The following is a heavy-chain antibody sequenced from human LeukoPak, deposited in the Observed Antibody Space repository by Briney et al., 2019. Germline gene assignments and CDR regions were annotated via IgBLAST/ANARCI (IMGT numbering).Heavy chain of an antibody. CDR3: ARGRRIGDYGSGRGLNYYYYGMDV. CDR1: GGSISRYY. CDR2: INHSGST. D-gene: IGHD3-10*01. J-gene: IGHJ6*02. Sequence: SETLSLTCTVSGGSISRYYWSWIRQPPGKGLEWIGEINHSGSTNYNPSLKSRVTISVDTSKNQFSLTLSSVTAADTAVYYCARGRRIGDYGSGRGLNYYYYGMDVWGPGNPVTASS. V-gene: IGHV4-34*01.